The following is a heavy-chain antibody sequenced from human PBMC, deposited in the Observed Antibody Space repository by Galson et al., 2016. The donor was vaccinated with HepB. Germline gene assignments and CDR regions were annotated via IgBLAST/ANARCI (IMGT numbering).Heavy chain of an antibody. CDR1: GGSISRYY. CDR3: ARDIGVAHYYYYGMDL. Sequence: TLSLTCRVSGGSISRYYWSWIRQPPGKGLEWIAYITDNGSTEYNPSLKSRVTISVDTPNNQFSLRLSSVTAADTARYYCARDIGVAHYYYYGMDLWGQGTTVTVSS. D-gene: IGHD1-26*01. J-gene: IGHJ6*02. V-gene: IGHV4-59*01. CDR2: ITDNGST.